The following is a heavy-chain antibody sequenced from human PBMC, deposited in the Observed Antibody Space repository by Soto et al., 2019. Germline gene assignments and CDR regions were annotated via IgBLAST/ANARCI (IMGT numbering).Heavy chain of an antibody. J-gene: IGHJ4*02. V-gene: IGHV3-48*03. CDR1: EFTFSSYE. CDR2: ISSSGSTI. Sequence: EVQLVESGGGLVQPGGSLRLSCAASEFTFSSYEMNWVRQAPGKGLEWVSCISSSGSTIYYADSVKGRFTISRDNAKNSLFLQMNSLRAEDTAVYYCAISPLYFAEPRWGQGTLVTVSS. D-gene: IGHD2-2*02. CDR3: AISPLYFAEPR.